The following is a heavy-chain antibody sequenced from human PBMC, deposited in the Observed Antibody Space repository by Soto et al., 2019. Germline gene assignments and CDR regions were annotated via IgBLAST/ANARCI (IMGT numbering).Heavy chain of an antibody. V-gene: IGHV3-53*01. J-gene: IGHJ5*02. Sequence: PGGSLRLSCAAAGFSVSSSHMNWVRQAPGKGLEWVSVIYSGGATNYAVSVKGRFTISRDKSKNTVYLQMNSLRAEDTAVYYCARVGPYESGSYMLRYNWFDPWGQGTLVTVSS. D-gene: IGHD3-10*01. CDR3: ARVGPYESGSYMLRYNWFDP. CDR2: IYSGGAT. CDR1: GFSVSSSH.